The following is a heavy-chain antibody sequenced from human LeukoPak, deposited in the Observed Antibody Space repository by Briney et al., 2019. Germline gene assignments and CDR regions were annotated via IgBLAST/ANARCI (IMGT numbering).Heavy chain of an antibody. CDR3: ARDRGQFDP. Sequence: GGSLRLSCAASGFTFDDYAMPWVRHAPGKGLEWVSGISWNSGSIGYADSVEGRFTISRDNAKNSLYLQMNSLRVEDTAVYYCARDRGQFDPWGQGTLVTVSS. CDR1: GFTFDDYA. CDR2: ISWNSGSI. J-gene: IGHJ5*02. V-gene: IGHV3-9*01. D-gene: IGHD3-16*01.